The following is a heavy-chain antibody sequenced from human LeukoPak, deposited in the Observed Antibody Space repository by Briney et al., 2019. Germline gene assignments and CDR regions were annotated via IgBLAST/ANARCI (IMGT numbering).Heavy chain of an antibody. Sequence: ASVKVSCKASGYTFTGYYMHWVRQAPGQGLEWMGWINPNSGGTNYAQKFQGRVTMTRDTSISTAYMELSRLRSDDTAVYYCARAPFGYSYGYYFDYWGQGTLVTVSS. CDR2: INPNSGGT. CDR3: ARAPFGYSYGYYFDY. CDR1: GYTFTGYY. V-gene: IGHV1-2*02. D-gene: IGHD5-18*01. J-gene: IGHJ4*02.